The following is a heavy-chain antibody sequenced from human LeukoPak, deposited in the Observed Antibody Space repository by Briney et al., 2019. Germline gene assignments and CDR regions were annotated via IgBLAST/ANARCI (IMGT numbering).Heavy chain of an antibody. V-gene: IGHV4-30-2*01. CDR1: GGSISSGGYS. CDR2: IYHSGST. Sequence: SETLSLTCAVSGGSISSGGYSWRWIRQPPGKGLEWIGYIYHSGSTYYNPSLKSRVTISVDRSKNQFSLKLSSVTAADTAVYYCAREGHLRRAFDVWGQGTMVTVSS. J-gene: IGHJ3*01. CDR3: AREGHLRRAFDV.